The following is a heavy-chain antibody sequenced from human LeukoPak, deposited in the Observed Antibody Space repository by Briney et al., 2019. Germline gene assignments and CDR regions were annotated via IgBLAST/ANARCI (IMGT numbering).Heavy chain of an antibody. Sequence: SETLSLTCAVYGGSFSGYYWSWIRQPPGKGLEWIGEINHSGSTNYNPSLKSRVTISVDTSKNQFSLKLSSVTAADTAVYYCARPYYYDSSGYSDQWGQGTLVTVSS. V-gene: IGHV4-34*01. CDR2: INHSGST. CDR1: GGSFSGYY. J-gene: IGHJ4*02. D-gene: IGHD3-22*01. CDR3: ARPYYYDSSGYSDQ.